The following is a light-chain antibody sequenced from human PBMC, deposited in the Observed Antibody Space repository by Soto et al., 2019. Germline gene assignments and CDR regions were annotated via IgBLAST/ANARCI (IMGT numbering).Light chain of an antibody. V-gene: IGLV1-44*01. J-gene: IGLJ3*02. CDR1: SSNIGSNK. CDR2: SNN. Sequence: QSVLTQPPSASGTPGQRVTISCSGSSSNIGSNKVNWYQQLPGTAPKLLIHSNNQRPAGVPDRFAGSESGTSASLAISGLQPDYEANYYCATWDDSLDGGVFGGGTKLTVL. CDR3: ATWDDSLDGGV.